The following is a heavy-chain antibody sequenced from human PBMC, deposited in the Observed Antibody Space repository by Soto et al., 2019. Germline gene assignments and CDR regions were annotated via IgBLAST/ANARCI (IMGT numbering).Heavy chain of an antibody. J-gene: IGHJ5*02. D-gene: IGHD3-22*01. V-gene: IGHV4-34*01. CDR1: GGSFGGYY. CDR3: ARGGTRRFTMIVVFRFDP. Sequence: SETLSLTCAVYGGSFGGYYWSWIRQPPGKGLEWIGEINHSGSTNYNPSLKSRVTISVDTSKNQFSLKLSSVTAADTAVYYCARGGTRRFTMIVVFRFDPWGQGTLVTVSS. CDR2: INHSGST.